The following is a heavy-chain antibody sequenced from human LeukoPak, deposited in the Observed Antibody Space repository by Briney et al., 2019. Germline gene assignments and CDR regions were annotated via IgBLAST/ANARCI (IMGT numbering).Heavy chain of an antibody. D-gene: IGHD1-7*01. CDR1: GYSFASYS. J-gene: IGHJ3*02. Sequence: GESLKISCKGSGYSFASYSIGWVRQMPGKGLEWMGIIYPDGSDPRYSPSFQGQVTISADKSISTAYLQWSSLKASDTAMYYCARHGGWNYVGLNAFDIWGQGTMVTVSS. CDR2: IYPDGSDP. V-gene: IGHV5-51*01. CDR3: ARHGGWNYVGLNAFDI.